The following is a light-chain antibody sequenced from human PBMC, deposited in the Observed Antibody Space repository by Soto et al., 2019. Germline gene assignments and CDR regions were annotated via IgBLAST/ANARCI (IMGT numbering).Light chain of an antibody. CDR1: QSVSSY. V-gene: IGKV3-11*01. J-gene: IGKJ5*01. Sequence: EIVLTQSPATLSLSPGERATLSCRASQSVSSYLAWYPQKPGQAPRLLIYDASNSATGIPARFSGSVSGTDFTLTISSLEPEDFAVYYCQQRSNWPTFGQGTRLEIK. CDR3: QQRSNWPT. CDR2: DAS.